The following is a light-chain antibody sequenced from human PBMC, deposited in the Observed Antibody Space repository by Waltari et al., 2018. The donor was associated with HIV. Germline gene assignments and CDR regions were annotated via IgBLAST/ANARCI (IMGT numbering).Light chain of an antibody. V-gene: IGLV3-19*01. CDR3: NSRDSSGNHWV. Sequence: SSELTQEPAVSVALGQTVRITCQGDSLKSYYESWYQQKPGQAPVLVIYGKNNRPSGIPDRFSGSSSGNTASLTITGAQAEDEADYYCNSRDSSGNHWVFGGGTKLTVL. CDR1: SLKSYY. CDR2: GKN. J-gene: IGLJ3*02.